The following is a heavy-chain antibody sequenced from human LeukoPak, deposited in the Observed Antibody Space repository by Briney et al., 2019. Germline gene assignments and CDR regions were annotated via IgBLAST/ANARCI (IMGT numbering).Heavy chain of an antibody. CDR1: GFIFSNFP. J-gene: IGHJ4*02. D-gene: IGHD2-21*02. V-gene: IGHV3-23*01. CDR2: ISGSDGRT. Sequence: GGSLRLSCVASGFIFSNFPMTWVRQAPGKGLEWVSAISGSDGRTYYADSVRGRFTISRDNAKNSLHLQMNSLRAEDTAVYYCATDRDNSDWQKRFDSWGQGTLVTVSS. CDR3: ATDRDNSDWQKRFDS.